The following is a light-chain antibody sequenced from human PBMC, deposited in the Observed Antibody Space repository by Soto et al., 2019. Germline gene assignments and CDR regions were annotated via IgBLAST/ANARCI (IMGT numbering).Light chain of an antibody. CDR1: QNINRR. J-gene: IGKJ1*01. Sequence: DIQMTQSPSTLSASVGDRVTITCRASQNINRRLAWYQQKPGKAPNLLIHKASHLESGVPPRFSGSGSGTEFTLTISSLQPGDFATYYCQHYNTYPWTFGQGTKVDIK. CDR3: QHYNTYPWT. V-gene: IGKV1-5*03. CDR2: KAS.